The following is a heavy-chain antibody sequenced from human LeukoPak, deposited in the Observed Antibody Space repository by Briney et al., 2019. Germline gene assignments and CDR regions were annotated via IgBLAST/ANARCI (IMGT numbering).Heavy chain of an antibody. J-gene: IGHJ4*02. D-gene: IGHD2-2*01. CDR3: ARGYCSSTSCYADQYYFDC. CDR2: IYYSGST. V-gene: IGHV4-59*01. CDR1: GGSISSYY. Sequence: SETLSLTCTVPGGSISSYYWSWIRQPPGKGLEWIGYIYYSGSTNYNPSLKSRVTISVDTSKNQFSLKLSSVTAADTAVYYCARGYCSSTSCYADQYYFDCWGQGTLVTVSS.